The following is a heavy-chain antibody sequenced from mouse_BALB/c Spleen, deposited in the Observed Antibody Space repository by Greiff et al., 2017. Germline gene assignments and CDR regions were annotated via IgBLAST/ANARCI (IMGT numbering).Heavy chain of an antibody. Sequence: QVQLQQSGAELVKPGASVKLSCKASGYTFTSYYMYWVKQRPGQGLEWIGEINPSNGGTNFNEKFKSKATLTVDKSSSTAYMQLSSLTSEDSAVYYCTRSDGYSYFYYAMDYGGQGTSVTVSS. J-gene: IGHJ4*01. CDR1: GYTFTSYY. V-gene: IGHV1S81*02. CDR2: INPSNGGT. D-gene: IGHD2-3*01. CDR3: TRSDGYSYFYYAMDY.